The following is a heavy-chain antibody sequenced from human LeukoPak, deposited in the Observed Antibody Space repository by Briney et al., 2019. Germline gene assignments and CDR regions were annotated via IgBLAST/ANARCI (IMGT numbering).Heavy chain of an antibody. CDR1: GDSISSGDYY. CDR2: ISSSGST. V-gene: IGHV4-61*02. CDR3: ARDRSITGTTREGYYYYYYMDV. Sequence: TSETLSLTCTVSGDSISSGDYYWSWIRQPAGKGLEWIGRISSSGSTNYNPSLKSRVTISVDTSKNQFSLKLSSVTAADTAVYFCARDRSITGTTREGYYYYYYMDVWGKGTTVTVSS. D-gene: IGHD1-7*01. J-gene: IGHJ6*03.